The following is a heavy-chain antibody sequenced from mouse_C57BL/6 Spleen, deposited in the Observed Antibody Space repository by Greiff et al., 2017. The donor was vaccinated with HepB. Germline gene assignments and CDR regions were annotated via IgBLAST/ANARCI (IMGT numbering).Heavy chain of an antibody. CDR2: INPSTGGT. Sequence: EVQLQQSGPELVKPGASVKISCKASGYSFTGYYMNWVKQSPEKSLEWIGEINPSTGGTTYNQKFKAKATLTVDKSPSTAYMQLKSLTSEDSAVYYCARRRAQAGAMDYWGQGTSVTVSS. CDR3: ARRRAQAGAMDY. J-gene: IGHJ4*01. CDR1: GYSFTGYY. D-gene: IGHD3-2*02. V-gene: IGHV1-42*01.